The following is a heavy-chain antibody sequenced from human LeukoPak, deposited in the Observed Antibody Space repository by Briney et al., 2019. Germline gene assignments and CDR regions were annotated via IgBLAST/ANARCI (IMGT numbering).Heavy chain of an antibody. J-gene: IGHJ3*02. CDR3: AYESSGYHQRSDAFDI. V-gene: IGHV3-74*01. Sequence: GGSLRLSCAASGFTFSSYWMHWVRQVPGKGLVWVSCINSEGSSTNYADSVKGRFTISRDNAKNSLYLQMDSLRVEDTAMYYCAYESSGYHQRSDAFDIWGRGTVVIVSS. CDR1: GFTFSSYW. D-gene: IGHD3-22*01. CDR2: INSEGSST.